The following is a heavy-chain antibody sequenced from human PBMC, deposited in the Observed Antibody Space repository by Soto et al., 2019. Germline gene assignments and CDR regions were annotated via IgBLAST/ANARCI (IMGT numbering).Heavy chain of an antibody. CDR3: ARGNRAAIHYYYYYYMDV. V-gene: IGHV1-8*01. CDR1: GYTLTSYD. J-gene: IGHJ6*03. CDR2: MNPNSGNT. D-gene: IGHD2-2*01. Sequence: ASVKVSCKASGYTLTSYDINWVRQATGQGLEWMGWMNPNSGNTGYAQKFQGRVTMTRNTSISTAYMELSSLRSEDTAVYYCARGNRAAIHYYYYYYMDVWGKGTTVTSP.